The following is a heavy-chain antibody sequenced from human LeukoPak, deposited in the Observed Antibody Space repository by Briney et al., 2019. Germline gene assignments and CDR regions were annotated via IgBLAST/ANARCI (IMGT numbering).Heavy chain of an antibody. CDR3: TGDPRHLDA. V-gene: IGHV3-11*04. Sequence: KSGGSLRLSCAASGFTFSDSYMTWVRQAPGKGVEWVAYIRGSGHDINYSESAKGRFTISRDKAKNSLYLQMSSLRVEDTALYYCTGDPRHLDAWGQGTLVTVSS. D-gene: IGHD6-6*01. CDR2: IRGSGHDI. J-gene: IGHJ5*02. CDR1: GFTFSDSY.